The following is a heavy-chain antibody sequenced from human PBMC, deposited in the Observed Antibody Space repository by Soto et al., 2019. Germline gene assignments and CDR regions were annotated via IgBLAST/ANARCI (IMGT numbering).Heavy chain of an antibody. V-gene: IGHV4-39*01. Sequence: SETLSLTCTASGGSITSSSHFWGWVRQPPGKGLEWIGTIYFTGNTSYTPSLKSRLTMSIDTSKNEFSLRLNSVTAADTAVYYCAGQTFTIAAASYGRSNWLDPWGPGTLVTVSS. CDR2: IYFTGNT. CDR1: GGSITSSSHF. D-gene: IGHD6-25*01. CDR3: AGQTFTIAAASYGRSNWLDP. J-gene: IGHJ5*02.